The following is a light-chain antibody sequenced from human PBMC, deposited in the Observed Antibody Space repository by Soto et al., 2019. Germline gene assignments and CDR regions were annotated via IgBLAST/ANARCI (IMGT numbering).Light chain of an antibody. CDR2: SDN. CDR3: AAWDVSLVV. Sequence: QAVVTQPPSASGTPGPRVTISCSGSSSNIGTNTVIWYQQLPGAAPKLLIYSDNQRPSGVPDRFSGSKSCTSASLAISGLQSEDEADYYCAAWDVSLVVFGGGTQVTVL. J-gene: IGLJ2*01. V-gene: IGLV1-44*01. CDR1: SSNIGTNT.